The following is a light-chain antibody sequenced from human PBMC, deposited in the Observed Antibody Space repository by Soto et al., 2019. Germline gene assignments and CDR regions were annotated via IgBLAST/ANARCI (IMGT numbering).Light chain of an antibody. CDR1: SNDVGAYKY. CDR2: EVS. J-gene: IGLJ3*02. Sequence: QSALTQPASVSGSPGQSITISCTGTSNDVGAYKYVSWYQQLPGKAPKLMIYEVSNRPSGVSNRFSGSKSGNTASLTISGLQAEDEADYYCSSYKSTSTLFGGRTKLTVL. CDR3: SSYKSTSTL. V-gene: IGLV2-14*01.